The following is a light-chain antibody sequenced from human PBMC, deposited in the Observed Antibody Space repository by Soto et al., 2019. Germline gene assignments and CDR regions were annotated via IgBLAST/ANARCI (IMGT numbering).Light chain of an antibody. CDR1: QSISSY. V-gene: IGKV1-39*01. Sequence: QMTQSPSSLSAYVGDRVTITCRASQSISSYLNWYQQKPGKAPKLLIYAASSLQSGVPSRLSGSGSGTDFTLTISSLQPEDFATYYCQQSYSTPTWTFGQRSMV. J-gene: IGKJ1*01. CDR3: QQSYSTPTWT. CDR2: AAS.